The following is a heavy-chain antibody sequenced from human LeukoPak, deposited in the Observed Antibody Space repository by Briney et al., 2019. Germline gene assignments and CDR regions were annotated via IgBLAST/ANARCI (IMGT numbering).Heavy chain of an antibody. D-gene: IGHD5-18*01. Sequence: ASVKVSCRTSGYNFNRYTITWVRQAPGQGLEWMGWVSTSNGDTSYADKFQGRVTMTTETVTKTAYMELRRLRSGDTAMYFCARVSDTSMVTPGFDSWGQGTLVAVSS. J-gene: IGHJ4*02. V-gene: IGHV1-18*01. CDR2: VSTSNGDT. CDR1: GYNFNRYT. CDR3: ARVSDTSMVTPGFDS.